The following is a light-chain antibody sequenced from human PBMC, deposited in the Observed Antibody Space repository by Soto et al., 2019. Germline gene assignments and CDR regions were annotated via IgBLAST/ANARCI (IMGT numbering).Light chain of an antibody. Sequence: QSVLTQPASVSGSPGQSITISSTGTSSEVGGYNYVSWYQQHPGKAPKLMIYEVSNRPSGVSNRFSGSKSGNTASLTISGLQAEDEADYYCSSYTSSSTPVVFGGGTKLTVL. V-gene: IGLV2-14*01. CDR1: SSEVGGYNY. J-gene: IGLJ2*01. CDR3: SSYTSSSTPVV. CDR2: EVS.